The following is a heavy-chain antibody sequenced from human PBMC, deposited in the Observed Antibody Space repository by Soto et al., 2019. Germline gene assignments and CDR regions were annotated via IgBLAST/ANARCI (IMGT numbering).Heavy chain of an antibody. CDR2: IYYSGST. Sequence: PSETLSLTCTVSGGSISSSSYYWGWIRQPPGKGLEWIGSIYYSGSTYYNPSLKSRVTISVDTSKNQFSLKLSSVTAADTAVYYCASLDLCSGGSCYSESYFDYWGQGTLVTVSS. CDR1: GGSISSSSYY. J-gene: IGHJ4*02. D-gene: IGHD2-15*01. V-gene: IGHV4-39*01. CDR3: ASLDLCSGGSCYSESYFDY.